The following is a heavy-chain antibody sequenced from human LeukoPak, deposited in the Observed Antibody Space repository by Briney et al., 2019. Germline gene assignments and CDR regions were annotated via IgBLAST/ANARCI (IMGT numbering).Heavy chain of an antibody. J-gene: IGHJ5*02. V-gene: IGHV3-23*01. CDR3: AKLSGSYGDWFDP. CDR2: ISGSGGST. D-gene: IGHD1-26*01. Sequence: PGGSLRLSCAASGFTVSSNYMSWVRQAPGKGLEWVSAISGSGGSTYYADSVKGRFTISRDNSKNTLYLQVNSLRAEDTAVYYCAKLSGSYGDWFDPWGQGTLVTVSS. CDR1: GFTVSSNY.